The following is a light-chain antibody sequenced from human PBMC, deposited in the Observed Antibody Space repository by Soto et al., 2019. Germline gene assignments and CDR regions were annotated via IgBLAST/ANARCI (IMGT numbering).Light chain of an antibody. CDR2: GAS. J-gene: IGKJ4*01. CDR1: QSVSSSY. CDR3: QQYGSLFS. V-gene: IGKV3-20*01. Sequence: SVLTQXPGTLSLSPRESATPSSRASQSVSSSYLAWYQQKPGQAPRLLIYGASSRATGIPDRFSGSGSGTDFTLTISRLEPEDFAVYYCQQYGSLFSFGGGTKVDIK.